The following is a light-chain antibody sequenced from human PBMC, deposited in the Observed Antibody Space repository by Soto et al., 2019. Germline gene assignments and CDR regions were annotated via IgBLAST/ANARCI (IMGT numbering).Light chain of an antibody. V-gene: IGKV3-11*01. CDR1: QRVHY. J-gene: IGKJ1*01. CDR3: QQRSSPTWT. Sequence: EIVLTQSPASLSLSPGETATLSCRSNQRVHYLAWYQQKHGQAPRLLIYDISTRATGVPARFSGSGSATEFTLTINNLEPEDFAVYYCQQRSSPTWTFGLGTKVDIK. CDR2: DIS.